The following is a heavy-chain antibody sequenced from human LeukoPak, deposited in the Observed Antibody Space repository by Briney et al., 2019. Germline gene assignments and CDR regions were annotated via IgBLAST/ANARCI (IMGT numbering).Heavy chain of an antibody. V-gene: IGHV1-24*01. D-gene: IGHD3-10*01. J-gene: IGHJ5*02. CDR2: FDPEDGET. Sequence: ASVKVSCKASGYTFTGYYMHWVRQAPGKGLEWMGGFDPEDGETIYAQKFQGRVTMTEDTSTDTAYMELSSLRSEDTAVYYCATDRVLLWFGELLKAFDPWGQGTLVTVSS. CDR3: ATDRVLLWFGELLKAFDP. CDR1: GYTFTGYY.